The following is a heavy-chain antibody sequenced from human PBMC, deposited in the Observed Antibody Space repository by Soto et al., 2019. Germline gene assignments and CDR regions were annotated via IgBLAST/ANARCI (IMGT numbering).Heavy chain of an antibody. V-gene: IGHV3-23*01. CDR1: GFTFSSYA. D-gene: IGHD2-2*01. J-gene: IGHJ3*01. Sequence: EVQLLESGGGLVQPGGSLRLSCAASGFTFSSYAMSWVRQAPGKGLEWVSAISGSGGSTYYADSVKGRFTISRDNYKNTLYLQMNSLRAEDTAVYYCASSYCSSTSWPYLGAFDLRGQGTMVTVSS. CDR2: ISGSGGST. CDR3: ASSYCSSTSWPYLGAFDL.